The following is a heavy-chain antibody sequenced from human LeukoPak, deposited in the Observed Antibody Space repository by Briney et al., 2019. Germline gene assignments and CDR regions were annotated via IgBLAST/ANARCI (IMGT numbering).Heavy chain of an antibody. CDR2: ISWNSKNI. CDR1: GFTFDDYA. D-gene: IGHD3-10*01. V-gene: IGHV3-9*01. J-gene: IGHJ4*02. Sequence: PGRSLRLSCAASGFTFDDYAMHWVRQAPGKGLEWVSGISWNSKNIGYADSVKGRFTISRDNAKNSVYLQMNSLRAEDTAVYYCARAKPKNMVRGLIMRRESRYYFDYWGQGTLVTVSS. CDR3: ARAKPKNMVRGLIMRRESRYYFDY.